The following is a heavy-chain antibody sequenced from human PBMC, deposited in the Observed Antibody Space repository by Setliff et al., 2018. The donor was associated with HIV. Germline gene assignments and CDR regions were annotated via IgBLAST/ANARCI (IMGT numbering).Heavy chain of an antibody. CDR1: GDSISSSSYY. V-gene: IGHV4-39*01. J-gene: IGHJ4*02. CDR2: VYYSGGT. Sequence: SETLSLTCTVSGDSISSSSYYWGWIRQPPGKGLEWIGSVYYSGGTYYNPSLKSRVTISVDTSKNQFSLKLRSVTAADTAVYYCARIVVVIAKYFDYWGQGTLVTVSS. D-gene: IGHD2-21*01. CDR3: ARIVVVIAKYFDY.